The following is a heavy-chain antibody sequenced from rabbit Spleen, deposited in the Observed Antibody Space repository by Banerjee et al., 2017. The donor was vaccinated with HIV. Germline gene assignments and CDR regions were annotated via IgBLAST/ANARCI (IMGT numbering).Heavy chain of an antibody. CDR2: IYAGSSGTT. D-gene: IGHD8-1*01. CDR3: ARDTGSSFSTYGMDL. Sequence: EQLEESGGGLVKPEGSLTLTCKASGLDFSSSYWICWVRQAPGKGLEWIACIYAGSSGTTYYASGAKGRFTISKTSSTTVTLQMTSLTAADTATYFCARDTGSSFSTYGMDLWGQGTLVTVS. V-gene: IGHV1S45*01. J-gene: IGHJ3*01. CDR1: GLDFSSSYW.